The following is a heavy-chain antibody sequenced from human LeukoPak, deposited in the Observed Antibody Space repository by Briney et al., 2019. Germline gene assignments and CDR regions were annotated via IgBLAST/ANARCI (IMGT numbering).Heavy chain of an antibody. V-gene: IGHV4-4*07. D-gene: IGHD3-10*01. CDR3: ARIFTYGSGSLYMDV. J-gene: IGHJ6*03. Sequence: SETLSLTCTVSGGSISSYYWSWIRQPAGTALEWIGRIYTSGTITYNPSLKSRVTMSVDTSKDQFSLKLSSVTAADTAVYYCARIFTYGSGSLYMDVWGKGTTVTISS. CDR2: IYTSGTI. CDR1: GGSISSYY.